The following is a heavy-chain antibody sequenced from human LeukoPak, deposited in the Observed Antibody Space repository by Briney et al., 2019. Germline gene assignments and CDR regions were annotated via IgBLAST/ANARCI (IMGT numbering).Heavy chain of an antibody. J-gene: IGHJ4*02. CDR3: ARQGVGATDF. CDR1: GGSINSYGYY. V-gene: IGHV4-39*01. Sequence: PSETLSLTCSVSGGSINSYGYYWAWIRQPPGKRPEWIGSIFYSGSTHYNPSLQSRITISADTSKDQFSLKLSSVTAADTAVYYCARQGVGATDFWGQGSLVTVSS. CDR2: IFYSGST. D-gene: IGHD1-26*01.